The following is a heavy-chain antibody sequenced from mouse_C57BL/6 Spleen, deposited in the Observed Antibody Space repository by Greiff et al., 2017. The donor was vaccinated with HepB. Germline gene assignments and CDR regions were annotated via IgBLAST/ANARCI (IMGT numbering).Heavy chain of an antibody. Sequence: VQLQQSGAELVKPGASVKISCKASGYAFSSYWMNWVKQRPGKGLEWIGQIYPGDGDTNYNGKFKGKATLTADKSSSTAYMQLSSLTSEDSAVYFCARSTTVVAVDYGGQGTTLTVSS. CDR3: ARSTTVVAVDY. J-gene: IGHJ2*01. V-gene: IGHV1-80*01. CDR2: IYPGDGDT. D-gene: IGHD1-1*01. CDR1: GYAFSSYW.